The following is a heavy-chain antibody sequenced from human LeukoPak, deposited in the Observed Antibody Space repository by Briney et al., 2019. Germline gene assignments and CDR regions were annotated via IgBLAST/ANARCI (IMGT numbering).Heavy chain of an antibody. Sequence: GGSLRLSCAASGFTFSSYWMSWVRQAPGKGLEWVANMRQDGSQKYYVDSVKGRFTISRDNAKNSLYLQMNSLRAEDTAVYYCAREWVAGYKFYYYYYGMDVWAKGPRSPSP. V-gene: IGHV3-7*01. CDR3: AREWVAGYKFYYYYYGMDV. J-gene: IGHJ6*02. CDR1: GFTFSSYW. CDR2: MRQDGSQK. D-gene: IGHD6-19*01.